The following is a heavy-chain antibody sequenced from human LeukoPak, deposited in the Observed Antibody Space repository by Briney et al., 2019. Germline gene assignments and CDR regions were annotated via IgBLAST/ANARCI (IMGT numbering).Heavy chain of an antibody. CDR2: SSAYNGDT. CDR3: ARGSYFGRDAFDI. J-gene: IGHJ3*02. D-gene: IGHD1-26*01. Sequence: ASVKVSCKASGYSFTGYGMSWVRQAPGQGLEWMGWSSAYNGDTNYAQNLQGRVTMATDTSTSTAYMELRSLRSDDTAVYYCARGSYFGRDAFDIWGQGTMVTASS. CDR1: GYSFTGYG. V-gene: IGHV1-18*01.